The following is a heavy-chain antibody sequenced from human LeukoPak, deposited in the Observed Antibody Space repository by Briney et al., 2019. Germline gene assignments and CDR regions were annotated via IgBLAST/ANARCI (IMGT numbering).Heavy chain of an antibody. D-gene: IGHD4-23*01. CDR3: VRDRGYSTFDY. CDR2: ISYDGSNK. V-gene: IGHV3-30*03. J-gene: IGHJ4*02. Sequence: GRSLRLSCAASGFTFSSYGMHWVRQAPGKGLEWVAVISYDGSNKYYADSVKGRFTISRDNAKNSLDLQMNSLRVDDTAVYYCVRDRGYSTFDYWGQGTLVIVSS. CDR1: GFTFSSYG.